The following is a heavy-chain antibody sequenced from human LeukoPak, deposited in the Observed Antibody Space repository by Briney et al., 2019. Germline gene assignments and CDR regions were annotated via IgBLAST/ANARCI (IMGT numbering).Heavy chain of an antibody. CDR1: GFTFSSYS. V-gene: IGHV3-21*01. Sequence: GGSLRLSCAASGFTFSSYSMNWVRQAPGKGLEWVSSISSSSSYIYYADSVKGRFTISRDNAKNSLYLQMDSLRAEDTAVYYCARHGGSYPHYWGQGTLVTVSS. CDR3: ARHGGSYPHY. J-gene: IGHJ4*02. D-gene: IGHD1-26*01. CDR2: ISSSSSYI.